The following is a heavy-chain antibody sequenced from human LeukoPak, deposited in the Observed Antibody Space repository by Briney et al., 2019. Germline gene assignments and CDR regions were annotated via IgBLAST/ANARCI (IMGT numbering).Heavy chain of an antibody. Sequence: SETLSLTCTVSGGSIGSDDYYWSWIRQPPGKGLEWIGYIYYSGSTYYNPSLKSRVTISVDTSKNQFSLKLSSVTAADTAVYYCASEDYYDSSGYGNWGQGTLVTVSS. V-gene: IGHV4-30-4*01. D-gene: IGHD3-22*01. J-gene: IGHJ4*02. CDR2: IYYSGST. CDR3: ASEDYYDSSGYGN. CDR1: GGSIGSDDYY.